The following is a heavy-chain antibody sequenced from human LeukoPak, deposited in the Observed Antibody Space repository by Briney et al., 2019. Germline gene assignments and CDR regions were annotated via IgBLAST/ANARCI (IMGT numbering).Heavy chain of an antibody. CDR1: GFTVSDSY. D-gene: IGHD4-11*01. CDR3: ARGPTFDC. CDR2: IYSGGGT. Sequence: GGSLSLSCAASGFTVSDSYMTWVRKAPGQGLDRVSVIYSGGGTSYADSVKGRFTISRDNYKNTLYLQMNSLRVEDTAVYFCARGPTFDCWGQGTLLTVSS. V-gene: IGHV3-53*01. J-gene: IGHJ4*02.